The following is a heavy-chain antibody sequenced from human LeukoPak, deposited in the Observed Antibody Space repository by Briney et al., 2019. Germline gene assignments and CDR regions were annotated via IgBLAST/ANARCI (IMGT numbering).Heavy chain of an antibody. Sequence: GGSLRLSCGASGFTFSSYSMSWVRQAPGKGLEWVSSISSSSSYIYYADSVKGRFTISRDNAKYSLYLQMNSLRAEDTAVYYCARDRRLYYYGSGIKTTWGQATLVTVSS. CDR3: ARDRRLYYYGSGIKTT. J-gene: IGHJ4*02. CDR1: GFTFSSYS. D-gene: IGHD3-10*01. CDR2: ISSSSSYI. V-gene: IGHV3-21*01.